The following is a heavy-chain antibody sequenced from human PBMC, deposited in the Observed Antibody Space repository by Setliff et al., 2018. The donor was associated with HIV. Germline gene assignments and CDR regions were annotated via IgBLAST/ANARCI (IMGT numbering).Heavy chain of an antibody. CDR1: DYTFTTYW. Sequence: GESLKISCKALDYTFTTYWIGWVRQKPGEGLEWMGIIYPDDSNIRYNPSFQSHVTISADKSIATAYLQVNDLKTSDTATCYCTRRDGRSMNAFEIWGPGTMVTVSS. CDR2: IYPDDSNI. J-gene: IGHJ3*02. D-gene: IGHD6-13*01. V-gene: IGHV5-51*01. CDR3: TRRDGRSMNAFEI.